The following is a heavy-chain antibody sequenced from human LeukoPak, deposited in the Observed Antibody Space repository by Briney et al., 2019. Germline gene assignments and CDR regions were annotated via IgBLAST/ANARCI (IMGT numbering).Heavy chain of an antibody. CDR3: ASGTSGYAYEDYFDY. J-gene: IGHJ4*02. Sequence: SETLSLTCAVYGGSFSGYYWSWIRQPPGKGPEWIGEINHSGSTIYNPSLKSRVTISLDTSKNQFSLKLSSVTAADTAVYYCASGTSGYAYEDYFDYWGQGTLVTVSS. CDR1: GGSFSGYY. CDR2: INHSGST. V-gene: IGHV4-34*01. D-gene: IGHD5-12*01.